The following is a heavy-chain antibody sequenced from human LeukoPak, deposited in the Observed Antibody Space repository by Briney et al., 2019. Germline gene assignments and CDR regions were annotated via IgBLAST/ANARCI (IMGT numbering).Heavy chain of an antibody. J-gene: IGHJ3*02. CDR2: IYYSGST. D-gene: IGHD3-3*01. CDR1: GGSISSGGYY. CDR3: ARMYDFWSGYYPNDAFDI. Sequence: SETLSLTCTVSGGSISSGGYYWSWIRQHPGKGLEWIGYIYYSGSTYYNPSLKSRVTISVDTSKNQFSLKLSSVTAADTAVYYCARMYDFWSGYYPNDAFDIWGQGTMATVSS. V-gene: IGHV4-31*03.